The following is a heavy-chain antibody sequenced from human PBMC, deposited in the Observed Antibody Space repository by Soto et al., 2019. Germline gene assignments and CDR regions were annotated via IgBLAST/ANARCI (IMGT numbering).Heavy chain of an antibody. CDR3: ARDRGYDAHDYYYNAKDV. CDR2: IRGFSPYT. D-gene: IGHD3-10*01. V-gene: IGHV3-21*01. Sequence: PGVSLRLSCISSGFTFRTYTMNWGRQAPGKGLEWVSGIRGFSPYTFYAESVKGRFTISRDNAKNSLYLQMDSLRAEDTAVYYCARDRGYDAHDYYYNAKDVWGQGTTVTVSS. J-gene: IGHJ6*02. CDR1: GFTFRTYT.